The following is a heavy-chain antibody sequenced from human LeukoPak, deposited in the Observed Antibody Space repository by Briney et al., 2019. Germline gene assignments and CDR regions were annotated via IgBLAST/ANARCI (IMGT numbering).Heavy chain of an antibody. Sequence: SETLSLTCAVSGDSISSSAYFWSWIRQSPGKGLEWIGYISYSGNNYYNPSLRSRLTIPIDTSKNQFSLRLRSVTAADTAVYYCARDPPIAAAVNWFDPWGQGTLVTVSS. CDR3: ARDPPIAAAVNWFDP. J-gene: IGHJ5*02. D-gene: IGHD6-13*01. CDR2: ISYSGNN. V-gene: IGHV4-30-4*01. CDR1: GDSISSSAYF.